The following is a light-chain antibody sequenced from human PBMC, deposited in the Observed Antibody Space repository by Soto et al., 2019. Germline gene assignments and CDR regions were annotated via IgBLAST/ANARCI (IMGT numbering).Light chain of an antibody. CDR3: QQTYTTSEIT. V-gene: IGKV1-39*01. Sequence: DIQMTQSPSSLSASVGARVTITCRTSQSISIYLNWYQLKPGKAPNLLMYGASYLKSGFPTRFSGSGSGTDFTLTISSLQPEDFAIYYCQQTYTTSEITFGQVTRLEIK. J-gene: IGKJ5*01. CDR2: GAS. CDR1: QSISIY.